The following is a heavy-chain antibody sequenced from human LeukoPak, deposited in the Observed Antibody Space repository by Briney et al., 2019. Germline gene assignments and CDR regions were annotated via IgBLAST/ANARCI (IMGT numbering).Heavy chain of an antibody. CDR2: IYSGGST. V-gene: IGHV3-53*01. CDR3: ARTSGYSYGTGDYFDY. Sequence: GGSLRLSCAASGFTVSSNYMSWVRQAPGKGLEWVSVIYSGGSTYYTDSVKGRFTISRDNSKNPLYLQMNSLRAEDTAVYYCARTSGYSYGTGDYFDYWGQGTLVTVSS. D-gene: IGHD5-18*01. CDR1: GFTVSSNY. J-gene: IGHJ4*02.